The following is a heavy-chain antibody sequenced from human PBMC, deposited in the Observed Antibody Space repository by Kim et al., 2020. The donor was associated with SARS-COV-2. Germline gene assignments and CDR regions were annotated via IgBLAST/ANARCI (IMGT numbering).Heavy chain of an antibody. CDR1: GYTLTELS. CDR2: FDPEDGET. D-gene: IGHD3-10*01. V-gene: IGHV1-24*01. Sequence: ASVKVSCKVSGYTLTELSMHWVRQAPGKGLEWMGGFDPEDGETIYAQKFQGRVTMTEDTSTDTAYMELSSLRSEDTAVYYCATPLYGSGSSHWCFDLWGRGTLVTVSS. CDR3: ATPLYGSGSSHWCFDL. J-gene: IGHJ2*01.